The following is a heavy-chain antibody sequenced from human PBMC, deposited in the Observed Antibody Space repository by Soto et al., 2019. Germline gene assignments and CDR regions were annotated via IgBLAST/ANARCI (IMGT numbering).Heavy chain of an antibody. Sequence: ASVKVSCKASGYTFTSYYMHWVRQAPGQGLKWMGIINPSGGSTSYAQKFQGRVTMTRDTSTSTVYMELSSLRSEDTAVYYCARVSSAGYSSSWGGMDVWGQGTTVTVSS. CDR2: INPSGGST. CDR3: ARVSSAGYSSSWGGMDV. V-gene: IGHV1-46*01. CDR1: GYTFTSYY. J-gene: IGHJ6*02. D-gene: IGHD6-13*01.